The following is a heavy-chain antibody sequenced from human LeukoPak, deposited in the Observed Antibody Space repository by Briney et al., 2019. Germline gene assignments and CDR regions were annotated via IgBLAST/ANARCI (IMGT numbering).Heavy chain of an antibody. CDR1: GGSISSSNW. D-gene: IGHD2-2*01. J-gene: IGHJ6*02. V-gene: IGHV4-4*02. Sequence: SGTLSLTCAVSGGSISSSNWWSWVRQPPGKGLEWIGEIYHSGSTNYNPSLKSRVTISVDKSKNQFSLKLSSVTAADTAVYYCARVTVVPAATSDYYYGMDVWGQGTTVTVSS. CDR2: IYHSGST. CDR3: ARVTVVPAATSDYYYGMDV.